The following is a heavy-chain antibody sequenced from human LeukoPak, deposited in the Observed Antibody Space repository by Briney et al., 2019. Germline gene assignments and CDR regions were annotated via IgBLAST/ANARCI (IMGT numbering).Heavy chain of an antibody. Sequence: SETLSLTCAVYGGSFSVYYWSWIRQPPGKGLEWIGEINHSGSTNYNPSLKSRVTISVDTSKNQFSLKLSSVTAADTAVYYCARGPRLWFGDRSWFDYWGQGTLVTVSS. D-gene: IGHD3-10*01. J-gene: IGHJ4*02. V-gene: IGHV4-34*01. CDR1: GGSFSVYY. CDR2: INHSGST. CDR3: ARGPRLWFGDRSWFDY.